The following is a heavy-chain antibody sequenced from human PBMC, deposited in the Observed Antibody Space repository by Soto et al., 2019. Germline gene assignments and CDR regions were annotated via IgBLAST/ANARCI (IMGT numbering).Heavy chain of an antibody. J-gene: IGHJ5*02. Sequence: QVQLQQWGAGLLKPSETLSLTCAVYGGSFSGYYWSWIRQPPGKGLEWIGEINHSGSTNYNPFLKSRVTLSVDTSKNQFSLKLSSVTAADTAVYYCARGPITTNPRFDPWGQGILVTVSS. CDR3: ARGPITTNPRFDP. V-gene: IGHV4-34*01. D-gene: IGHD3-22*01. CDR2: INHSGST. CDR1: GGSFSGYY.